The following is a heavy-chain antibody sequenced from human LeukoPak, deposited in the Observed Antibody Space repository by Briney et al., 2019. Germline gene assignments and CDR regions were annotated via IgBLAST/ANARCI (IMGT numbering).Heavy chain of an antibody. CDR3: ARDRRLYYYDSSGGVSY. CDR1: RFTFSSYS. D-gene: IGHD3-22*01. J-gene: IGHJ4*02. Sequence: GGSLRLSCAASRFTFSSYSMNWVRQAPGKGLEWVSYISSSGSTIYYADSVKGRFTISRDNAKNSLYLQMNSLRAEDTAVYYCARDRRLYYYDSSGGVSYWGQGTLVTVSS. V-gene: IGHV3-48*04. CDR2: ISSSGSTI.